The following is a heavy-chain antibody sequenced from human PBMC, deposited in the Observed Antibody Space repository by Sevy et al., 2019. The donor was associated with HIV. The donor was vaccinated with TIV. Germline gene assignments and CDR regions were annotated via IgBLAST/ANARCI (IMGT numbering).Heavy chain of an antibody. Sequence: GGSLRLSCAASGFTFSNYAMHWVRPSPEKGLEWVAVISYDGSNNHYADSVKGRFTISRDDSKNTLYLQMISLRPEDTAAYYCARGRYLGYSSSWYYFDSWGQGIRVTVSS. CDR2: ISYDGSNN. CDR1: GFTFSNYA. CDR3: ARGRYLGYSSSWYYFDS. V-gene: IGHV3-30-3*01. D-gene: IGHD6-13*01. J-gene: IGHJ4*02.